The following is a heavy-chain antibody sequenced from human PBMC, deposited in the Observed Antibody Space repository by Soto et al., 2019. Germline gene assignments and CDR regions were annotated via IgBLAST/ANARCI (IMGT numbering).Heavy chain of an antibody. D-gene: IGHD3-16*02. V-gene: IGHV4-39*01. CDR1: GDAISSDSNY. CDR3: ARRNYPYYFDS. J-gene: IGHJ4*02. Sequence: QLRLQESGPGLVKPSETLSLTCTVSGDAISSDSNYWGWIRQPPGKGLEWIGIATYTGTTFNNPSLSSRVTVSVDTSKNQFFLNLIYVNVVDTAVYYCARRNYPYYFDSWGQGTLVTVSS. CDR2: ATYTGTT.